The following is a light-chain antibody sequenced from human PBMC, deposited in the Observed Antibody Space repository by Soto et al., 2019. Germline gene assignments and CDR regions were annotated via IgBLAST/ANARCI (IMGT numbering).Light chain of an antibody. V-gene: IGKV1-27*01. CDR3: QNYYSAPFT. Sequence: DIRMTQSPSSLSASVGDRVTITCRASQAISNSLAWYQQRPGIGPELLIYAASTLQSGVPSRFSGRGSGTDFTLTISSLQPEDVATYYCQNYYSAPFTFGPGTRVDIK. J-gene: IGKJ3*01. CDR1: QAISNS. CDR2: AAS.